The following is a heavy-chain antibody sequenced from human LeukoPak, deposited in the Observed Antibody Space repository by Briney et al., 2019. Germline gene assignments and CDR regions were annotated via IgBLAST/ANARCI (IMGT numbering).Heavy chain of an antibody. Sequence: ASVKVSCKASGYTFTGYYMHWVRQAPGQGLVWMGWINPNSGGTNYAQKFQGRVTMTRDTSISTAYMELSRLRSDDTAVYYCARVSYSSSWYWDVWGQGTTVTVSS. CDR2: INPNSGGT. V-gene: IGHV1-2*02. CDR3: ARVSYSSSWYWDV. D-gene: IGHD6-13*01. J-gene: IGHJ6*02. CDR1: GYTFTGYY.